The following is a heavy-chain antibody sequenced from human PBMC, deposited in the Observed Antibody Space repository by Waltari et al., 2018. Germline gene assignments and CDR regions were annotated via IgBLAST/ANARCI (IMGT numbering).Heavy chain of an antibody. CDR1: GFTFSSYG. V-gene: IGHV3-30*18. CDR2: IWYDGSNI. Sequence: QVQLVESGGGVVQPGRSLRLSCAASGFTFSSYGMHWVRRAPGKGLEWVAVIWYDGSNIYYADSVKGRFTISRDNSKNTLYLQMNSLRAEDTAMYYCAKDQGTAMVKGWFDPWGQGTLVTVSS. D-gene: IGHD5-18*01. CDR3: AKDQGTAMVKGWFDP. J-gene: IGHJ5*02.